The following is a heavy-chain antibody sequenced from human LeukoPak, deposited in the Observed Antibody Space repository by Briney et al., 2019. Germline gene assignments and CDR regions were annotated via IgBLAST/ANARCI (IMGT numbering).Heavy chain of an antibody. V-gene: IGHV4-59*01. CDR2: IDYSGST. J-gene: IGHJ4*02. Sequence: SDTLSLTRTVSGGSISSWYWLWMRQPPGKGREGMGYIDYSGSTNDDPSLTSRVTISVDTSKNPFSLKLSSVTAADTAVYYCARDSYDSSGYRTYFDYWGQGTLVTVSS. CDR1: GGSISSWY. CDR3: ARDSYDSSGYRTYFDY. D-gene: IGHD3-22*01.